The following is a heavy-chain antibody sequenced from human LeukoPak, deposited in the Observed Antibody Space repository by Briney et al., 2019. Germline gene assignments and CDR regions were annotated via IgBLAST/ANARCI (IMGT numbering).Heavy chain of an antibody. J-gene: IGHJ4*02. CDR2: INPNSGGT. D-gene: IGHD5-24*01. CDR3: ARVSRDGYNFDY. V-gene: IGHV1-2*02. CDR1: GYTFTGYY. Sequence: ASVKVSCKASGYTFTGYYMHWVRQAPGKGLEWMGWINPNSGGTNYAQKFQGRVTMTRDTSISTAYMELSRLRSDDTAVYYCARVSRDGYNFDYWGQGTLVTVSS.